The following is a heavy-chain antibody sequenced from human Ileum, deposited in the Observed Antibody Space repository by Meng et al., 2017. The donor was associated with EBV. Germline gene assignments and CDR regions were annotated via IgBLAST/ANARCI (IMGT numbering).Heavy chain of an antibody. D-gene: IGHD3-10*01. CDR3: ARSSPIVRGLNY. V-gene: IGHV4-4*02. CDR2: VQHDGAT. Sequence: VQLEEWGPGLGKASGTWSLTCAVSGDSVSGSDWGSWGRQPPGKGLEWIGEVQHDGATNYHPSLKSRVTISLDKCKNEVNLHLNSLTAAETAVYFCARSSPIVRGLNYWGQGTLVTVSS. J-gene: IGHJ4*02. CDR1: GDSVSGSDW.